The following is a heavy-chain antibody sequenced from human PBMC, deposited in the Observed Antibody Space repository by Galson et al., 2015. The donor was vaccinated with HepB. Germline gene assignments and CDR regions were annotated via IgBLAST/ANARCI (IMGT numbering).Heavy chain of an antibody. CDR2: INAGNGNT. V-gene: IGHV1-3*01. Sequence: SVKVSCKASGYTFTSYAMHWVRQAPGQRLEWMGWINAGNGNTKYSQKFQGRVTITRDTSASTAYMELSSLRSEDTAVYYCARVRPRLRSSTDWYFDLWGRGTLVTVSS. D-gene: IGHD2-2*01. CDR1: GYTFTSYA. J-gene: IGHJ2*01. CDR3: ARVRPRLRSSTDWYFDL.